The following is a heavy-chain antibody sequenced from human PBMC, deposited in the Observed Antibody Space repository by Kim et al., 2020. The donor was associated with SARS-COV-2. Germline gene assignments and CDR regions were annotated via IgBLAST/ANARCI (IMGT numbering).Heavy chain of an antibody. D-gene: IGHD6-19*01. CDR3: ARVLAVAGLYGMDV. Sequence: SETLSLTCAVYGGSFSGYYWSWIRQPPGKGLEWIGEINHSGSTNYNPSLKSRVTISVDTSKNQFSLKLSSVTAADTAVYYCARVLAVAGLYGMDVWGQGTTVTVSS. CDR1: GGSFSGYY. J-gene: IGHJ6*02. V-gene: IGHV4-34*01. CDR2: INHSGST.